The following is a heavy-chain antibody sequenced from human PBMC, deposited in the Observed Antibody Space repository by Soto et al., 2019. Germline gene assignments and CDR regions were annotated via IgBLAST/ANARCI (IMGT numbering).Heavy chain of an antibody. CDR1: GFTFSNAW. D-gene: IGHD3-10*01. J-gene: IGHJ6*02. Sequence: GGSLRLSCAASGFTFSNAWMSWVRQAPGKGLEWVGRIKSRTDGGTTDYAAPVKGRFTISRDDSKNTLYLQMNSLKTEDTAVYYCTTDVGLLRPYYYGSGSYSHYYGMDVWGQGTTVTAP. V-gene: IGHV3-15*01. CDR3: TTDVGLLRPYYYGSGSYSHYYGMDV. CDR2: IKSRTDGGTT.